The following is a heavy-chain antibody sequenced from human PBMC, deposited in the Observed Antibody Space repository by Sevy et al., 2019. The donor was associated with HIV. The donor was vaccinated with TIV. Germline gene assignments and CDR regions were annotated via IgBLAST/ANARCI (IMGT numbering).Heavy chain of an antibody. CDR1: GFTFSSYG. D-gene: IGHD3-3*01. CDR2: IGSSSSTI. Sequence: GGSLRLSSAAPGFTFSSYGMNWVRQAPGKGLEWVSYIGSSSSTIYYAASVKGRFTISRDNAKSSLYLQMNSLRDEDTAVYYCARAWSGPYGMDVWGQGTTVTVSS. J-gene: IGHJ6*02. V-gene: IGHV3-48*02. CDR3: ARAWSGPYGMDV.